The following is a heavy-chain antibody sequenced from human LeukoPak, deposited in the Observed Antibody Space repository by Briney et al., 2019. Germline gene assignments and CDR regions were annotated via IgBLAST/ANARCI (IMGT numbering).Heavy chain of an antibody. V-gene: IGHV3-48*03. CDR1: GFTSSSYE. Sequence: GGSLRLSCAASGFTSSSYEMNWVRQAPGKGLGWVSFISSSGNTIYYADSVKGRFIISRDNAKNSLYLQMNSLRTEDTAIYYCARERPGEDTFDIWGQGTMVTVSS. J-gene: IGHJ3*02. D-gene: IGHD7-27*01. CDR2: ISSSGNTI. CDR3: ARERPGEDTFDI.